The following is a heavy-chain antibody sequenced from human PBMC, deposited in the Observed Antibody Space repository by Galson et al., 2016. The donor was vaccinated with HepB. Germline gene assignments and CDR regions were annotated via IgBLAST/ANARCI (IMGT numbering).Heavy chain of an antibody. CDR1: GFTFDDYG. CDR3: RGWNFDIDY. D-gene: IGHD1-7*01. Sequence: SLRLSCAASGFTFDDYGMTWVRQAPGKGLEWVSGINWSGDSTAYADSVKGRFTVSRDNTKNTVYLEMNSLRAEDTAVYYCRGWNFDIDYWGRGTLVTVSS. J-gene: IGHJ2*01. V-gene: IGHV3-20*04. CDR2: INWSGDST.